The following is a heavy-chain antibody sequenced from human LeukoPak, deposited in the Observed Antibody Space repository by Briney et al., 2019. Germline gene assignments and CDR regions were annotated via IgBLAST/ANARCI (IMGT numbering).Heavy chain of an antibody. Sequence: SETLSLTCTVSGGSISSYYWSWTRQPAGTALEWIGRIYTSGTITYNPSLKSRVTMSVDTSKNQFSLKLSSVTAADTAVYYCARDSGTTGEVKFDPWGQGTLVTVSS. CDR1: GGSISSYY. D-gene: IGHD3-10*01. J-gene: IGHJ5*02. CDR2: IYTSGTI. V-gene: IGHV4-4*07. CDR3: ARDSGTTGEVKFDP.